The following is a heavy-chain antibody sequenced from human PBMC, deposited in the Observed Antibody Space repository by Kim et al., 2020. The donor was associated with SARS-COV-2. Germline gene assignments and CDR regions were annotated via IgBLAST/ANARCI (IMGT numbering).Heavy chain of an antibody. J-gene: IGHJ4*02. CDR3: ANDIGYSSGSTDY. CDR1: GFTFDDYA. V-gene: IGHV3-9*01. D-gene: IGHD6-19*01. Sequence: GGSLRLSCAASGFTFDDYAMHWVRQAPGKGLEWVSGFGWTSGSIGYADSVKGRFTISRDNAKNSLYLQMNSLRAEDTALYYCANDIGYSSGSTDYWGQGTLVTVSS. CDR2: FGWTSGSI.